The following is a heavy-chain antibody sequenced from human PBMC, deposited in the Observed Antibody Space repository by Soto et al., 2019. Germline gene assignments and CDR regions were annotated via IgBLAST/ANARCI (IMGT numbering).Heavy chain of an antibody. J-gene: IGHJ5*02. D-gene: IGHD4-17*01. V-gene: IGHV1-69*06. CDR3: ASVRGTTVVTPYVFGWFDP. CDR2: IIPSFGTA. Sequence: SGKVSCKACGVTFRSYAISWVRQAPGQGLEWMGGIIPSFGTANYAQKFQGRVTITADKSTSTAYMELSSLRSEDTAVYYCASVRGTTVVTPYVFGWFDPWGQGTLVTVSS. CDR1: GVTFRSYA.